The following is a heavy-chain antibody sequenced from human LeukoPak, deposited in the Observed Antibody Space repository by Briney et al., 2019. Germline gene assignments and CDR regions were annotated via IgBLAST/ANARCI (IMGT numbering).Heavy chain of an antibody. J-gene: IGHJ4*02. CDR2: ISGSGRST. Sequence: GGSLRLSCAASGFTFSSCVMNWVRQAPGKGREWVSSISGSGRSTYYADSVKGRFTISRDNSKNTLYLQMNSLRAEDTAVYYCAKSEEGFTVFDYWGQGTLVTVSS. CDR1: GFTFSSCV. CDR3: AKSEEGFTVFDY. V-gene: IGHV3-23*01. D-gene: IGHD4-17*01.